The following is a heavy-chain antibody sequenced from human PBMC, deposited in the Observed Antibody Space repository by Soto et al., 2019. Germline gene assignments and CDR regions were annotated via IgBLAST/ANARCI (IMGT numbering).Heavy chain of an antibody. V-gene: IGHV4-59*01. CDR3: ARDILTGRMGMDV. D-gene: IGHD3-9*01. CDR2: IYYSGST. J-gene: IGHJ6*02. Sequence: SETLSLTCTVSGGFIISDYWIWSRQPPGQGLEWIGYIYYSGSTNYNPSLRSRVTISLDTSKKQFSLKLSSVTAADTAVYYCARDILTGRMGMDVWGQGTTVTVSS. CDR1: GGFIISDY.